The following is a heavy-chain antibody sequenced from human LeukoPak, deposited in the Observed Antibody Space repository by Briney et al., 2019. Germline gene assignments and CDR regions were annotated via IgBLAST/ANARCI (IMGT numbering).Heavy chain of an antibody. CDR3: ARRTDGWSLDY. CDR2: IYPGDSDT. J-gene: IGHJ4*02. V-gene: IGHV5-51*01. D-gene: IGHD6-19*01. CDR1: EYTFTSYW. Sequence: GESLKISCKGSEYTFTSYWIGWVRHMPGKGLEWMGIIYPGDSDTRYSPSFQGQVTISADKSISTAYLQWSSLKASDTAMYYCARRTDGWSLDYWGQGTLVTVSS.